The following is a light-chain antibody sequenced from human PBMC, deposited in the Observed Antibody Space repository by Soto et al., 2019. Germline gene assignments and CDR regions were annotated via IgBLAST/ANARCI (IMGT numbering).Light chain of an antibody. V-gene: IGLV2-14*01. CDR2: EVN. J-gene: IGLJ1*01. Sequence: QSALTQPASVSGSPRQSITISCTGASSDVGSYTYVSWYQQHPGKAPKLMIYEVNNRPSGVSNRFSGSKSGNTASLNISGLQAEEEADYYCSSYTSSRTLYVFGTGTKVTV. CDR1: SSDVGSYTY. CDR3: SSYTSSRTLYV.